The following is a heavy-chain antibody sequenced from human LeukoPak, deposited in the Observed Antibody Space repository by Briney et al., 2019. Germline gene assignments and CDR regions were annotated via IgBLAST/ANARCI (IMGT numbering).Heavy chain of an antibody. CDR3: AAAGPSPFSAFDI. CDR1: GFTFTSSA. CDR2: IVVGSGNT. J-gene: IGHJ3*02. Sequence: SVKVSCKASGFTFTSSAMQWVRQARGQRLEWIGWIVVGSGNTNYAQKFQERVTITRDMSTSTAYMELSSLRSEDTAVYYCAAAGPSPFSAFDIWGQGTMVTVSS. V-gene: IGHV1-58*02.